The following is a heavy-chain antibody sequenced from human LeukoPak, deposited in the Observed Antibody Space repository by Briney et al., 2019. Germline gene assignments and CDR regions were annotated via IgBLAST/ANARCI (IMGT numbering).Heavy chain of an antibody. CDR3: AKDWRRIVVVGPITRHGNYMDV. CDR2: LAYDGTNE. D-gene: IGHD2-15*01. CDR1: GFTFSVYA. Sequence: GGSLRLSCAASGFTFSVYAMHWVRHAPGKGLEWVALLAYDGTNEYYADSVKGRFTISRDNSRNTVYLQMNSLRPEDTAVYYCAKDWRRIVVVGPITRHGNYMDVWGKGTTVTISS. V-gene: IGHV3-30*04. J-gene: IGHJ6*03.